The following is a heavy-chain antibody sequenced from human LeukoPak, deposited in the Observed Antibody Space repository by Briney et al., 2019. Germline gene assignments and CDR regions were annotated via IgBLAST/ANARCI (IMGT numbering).Heavy chain of an antibody. V-gene: IGHV1-69*13. CDR3: ARAIVVPAADAYNWFDP. CDR2: IIPIFGTA. D-gene: IGHD2-2*01. Sequence: GASVKVSCKASGGTFSSYAISWVRQAPGQGLEWMGGIIPIFGTANYAQKFQGRVTITADESTSTAYMELSSLRSEDTAVYYCARAIVVPAADAYNWFDPWGQGTLVTVSS. J-gene: IGHJ5*02. CDR1: GGTFSSYA.